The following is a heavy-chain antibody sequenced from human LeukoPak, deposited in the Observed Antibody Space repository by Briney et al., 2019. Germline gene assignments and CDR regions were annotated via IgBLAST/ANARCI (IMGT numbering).Heavy chain of an antibody. CDR2: ISGSGSRT. Sequence: GGSLRLSCAASGFTSSSYGMSWVGQAPGKGLEWVSGISGSGSRTYYAASVKGRFTISRDNFRNTLYLQMNSLRAEDTAVYYCGRYFGLVYYDILTVLFGPVFD. CDR3: GRYFGLVYYDILTVLFGPVFD. J-gene: IGHJ4*01. V-gene: IGHV3-23*01. CDR1: GFTSSSYG. D-gene: IGHD3-9*01.